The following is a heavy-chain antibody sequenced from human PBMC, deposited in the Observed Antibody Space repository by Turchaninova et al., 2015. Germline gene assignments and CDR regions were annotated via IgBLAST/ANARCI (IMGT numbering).Heavy chain of an antibody. CDR1: GYRFTNFW. J-gene: IGHJ3*01. Sequence: VQLVHSEAELKKPGEAVWIPGKVSGYRFTNFWISWVRQMPVNGLELMAKIYPSAAYTIDCACFQGQISISGDKSISTAYLQWNSLTAGDSAVYFCARGFLVVDDDAFDVGGQGTMVTVSS. D-gene: IGHD2-15*01. CDR3: ARGFLVVDDDAFDV. V-gene: IGHV5-10-1*03. CDR2: IYPSAAYT.